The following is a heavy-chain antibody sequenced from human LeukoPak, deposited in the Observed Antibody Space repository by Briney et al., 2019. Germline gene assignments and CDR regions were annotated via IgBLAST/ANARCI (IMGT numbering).Heavy chain of an antibody. CDR2: VNHSGST. Sequence: SETLSLTCDVYGGSFSGYDWHWIRQPPGKGLEWIGEVNHSGSTNYNPSLKSRVTMSVDTSKNQFSLKLSSVTAADTAVYYCARGVSDGSYFAYWGQGTLVTVSS. J-gene: IGHJ4*02. V-gene: IGHV4-34*01. D-gene: IGHD3-10*01. CDR1: GGSFSGYD. CDR3: ARGVSDGSYFAY.